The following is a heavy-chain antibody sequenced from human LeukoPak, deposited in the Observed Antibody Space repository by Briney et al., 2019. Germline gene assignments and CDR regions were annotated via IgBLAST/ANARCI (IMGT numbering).Heavy chain of an antibody. CDR3: ARDGSRYDSSGYKPFDY. V-gene: IGHV3-48*01. J-gene: IGHJ4*02. CDR2: ISSSRSTI. CDR1: GFTFSSYS. Sequence: GGSLRLSCAASGFTFSSYSMNWVRQAPGKGLEWVSYISSSRSTIYYADSVKGRFTISRDNAKNSLYLQMNSLRAEDTAVYYCARDGSRYDSSGYKPFDYWGQGTLVTVSS. D-gene: IGHD3-22*01.